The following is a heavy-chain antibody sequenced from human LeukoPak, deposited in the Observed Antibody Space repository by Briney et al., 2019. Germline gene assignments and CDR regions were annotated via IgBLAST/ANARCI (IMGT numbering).Heavy chain of an antibody. J-gene: IGHJ5*02. Sequence: PGESLRLSCAASGFTFSSYSMNWVRQAPGKGLEWVSSITSSSRYIYYADSVKGRFTISRDDARSSLYLQMNSLRVEDAAVYYCARERHTFDPWGQGTLVTVSS. D-gene: IGHD6-25*01. V-gene: IGHV3-21*01. CDR2: ITSSSRYI. CDR1: GFTFSSYS. CDR3: ARERHTFDP.